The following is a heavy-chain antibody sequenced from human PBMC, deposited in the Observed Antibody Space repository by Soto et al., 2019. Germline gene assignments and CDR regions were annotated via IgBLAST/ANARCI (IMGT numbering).Heavy chain of an antibody. D-gene: IGHD4-17*01. CDR3: ARDFRTVISRPDY. CDR1: GFTFSSYW. V-gene: IGHV3-7*03. CDR2: IKQDGSEK. Sequence: EVQLVESGGGLVQPGGSLRLSCAASGFTFSSYWMSWVRQAPGKGLEWVPNIKQDGSEKYYVDSVKGRFTISRDNAKNSLYLQMNSLRAEDTAVYYCARDFRTVISRPDYWGQGTLVTVSS. J-gene: IGHJ4*02.